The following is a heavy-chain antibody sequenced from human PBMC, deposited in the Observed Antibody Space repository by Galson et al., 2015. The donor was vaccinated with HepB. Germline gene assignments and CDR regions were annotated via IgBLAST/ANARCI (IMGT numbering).Heavy chain of an antibody. V-gene: IGHV6-1*01. Sequence: CAISGDSVSRHSGAWNWIRQSPSRGLEWLGRTYYRSKWYNDYAVSVKSRITINADTSKNQFSLQLNSVTPEDTAVYYCAREPHAFGIWGQGTMVTVSS. CDR2: TYYRSKWYN. J-gene: IGHJ3*02. CDR1: GDSVSRHSGA. CDR3: AREPHAFGI.